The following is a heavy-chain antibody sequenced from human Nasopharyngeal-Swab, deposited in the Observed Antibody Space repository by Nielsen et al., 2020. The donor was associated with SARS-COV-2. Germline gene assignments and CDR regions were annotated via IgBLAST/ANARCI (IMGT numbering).Heavy chain of an antibody. J-gene: IGHJ5*02. CDR1: GFTFSSYW. V-gene: IGHV3-7*01. CDR3: ARDGGYYGSGSYYH. CDR2: IKQDGSEK. D-gene: IGHD3-10*01. Sequence: GESLKISFAASGFTFSSYWMSWVRQAPGKGLEWVANIKQDGSEKYYVDSVKGRFTISRDNAKNSLYLQMNSLRAEDTAVYYCARDGGYYGSGSYYHWGQGTLVTVSS.